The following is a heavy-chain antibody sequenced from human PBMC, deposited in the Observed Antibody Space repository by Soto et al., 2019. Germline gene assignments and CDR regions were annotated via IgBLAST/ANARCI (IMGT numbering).Heavy chain of an antibody. D-gene: IGHD4-17*01. Sequence: VASVKVSCKASGGTFSSYAISWVRQAPGQGLEWMGGIIPIFGTANYAQKFQGRVTITADESTSTAYMELSSLRSEDTAVYYCARAAGDYRNWFDPWGQGTLVTVSS. CDR3: ARAAGDYRNWFDP. J-gene: IGHJ5*02. CDR1: GGTFSSYA. V-gene: IGHV1-69*13. CDR2: IIPIFGTA.